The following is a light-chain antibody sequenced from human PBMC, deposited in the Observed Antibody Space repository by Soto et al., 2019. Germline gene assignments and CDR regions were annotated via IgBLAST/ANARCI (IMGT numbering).Light chain of an antibody. CDR2: EVN. J-gene: IGLJ1*01. Sequence: QSVLTQPASVSGSPGQWITISCTGTSSDVGDYNYVSWYQQHPGKAPKLMIYEVNNRPSGVSNRFSGSKSGNTASLTISGLQAEDEADYYCSSYTSRSTRVFGTGTKVTVL. CDR3: SSYTSRSTRV. CDR1: SSDVGDYNY. V-gene: IGLV2-14*01.